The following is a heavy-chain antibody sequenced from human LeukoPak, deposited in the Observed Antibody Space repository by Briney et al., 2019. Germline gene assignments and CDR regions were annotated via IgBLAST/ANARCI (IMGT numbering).Heavy chain of an antibody. D-gene: IGHD4-17*01. CDR3: VRLFGGVTTFDY. V-gene: IGHV3-7*01. J-gene: IGHJ4*02. Sequence: AGSLSLSCAASGFTFSTYSMCWVRHAPGQGLDLVASINQDGSAEYYVDSVRGRFTIFRENAKNSLYLQVNSLRVDDTAVYYCVRLFGGVTTFDYWGQGTLVSVSS. CDR1: GFTFSTYS. CDR2: INQDGSAE.